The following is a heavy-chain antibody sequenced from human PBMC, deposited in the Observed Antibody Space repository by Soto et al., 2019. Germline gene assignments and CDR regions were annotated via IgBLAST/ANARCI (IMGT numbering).Heavy chain of an antibody. V-gene: IGHV1-18*01. J-gene: IGHJ6*02. Sequence: ASVQVSCKPSGYPFTTYALSWVRQPPGQGLEWLGWINTHNGNTNYAQNLQGRVIMTADTSTSTAYMELRSLRSDDTAIYYCTREGSAPYYYYGMDAWGQGTTVTVSS. D-gene: IGHD3-10*01. CDR3: TREGSAPYYYYGMDA. CDR1: GYPFTTYA. CDR2: INTHNGNT.